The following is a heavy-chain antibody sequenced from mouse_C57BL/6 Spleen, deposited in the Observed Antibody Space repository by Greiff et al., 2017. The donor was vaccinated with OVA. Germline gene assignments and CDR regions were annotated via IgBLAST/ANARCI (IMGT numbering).Heavy chain of an antibody. V-gene: IGHV5-6*01. CDR2: ISSGGSYT. CDR3: ARQGSYGGGHDY. Sequence: EVQGVESGGDLVKPGGSLKLSCAASGFTFSSYGMSWVRQTPDKRLEWVATISSGGSYTYYPDSVKGRFTISRDNAKNTLYLRMSSLKSEDTAMYYCARQGSYGGGHDYWGQGTTLTVSS. D-gene: IGHD1-1*02. J-gene: IGHJ2*01. CDR1: GFTFSSYG.